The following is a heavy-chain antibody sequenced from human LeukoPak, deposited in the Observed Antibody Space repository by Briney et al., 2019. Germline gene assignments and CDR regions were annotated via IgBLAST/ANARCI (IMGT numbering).Heavy chain of an antibody. Sequence: SETLSLTCTVSGGSISSGDYYWSWIRQPPGKGLEWIGYIYYSGSTYYNLSLKSRVTISVDTSKNQFSLKLSSVTAADTAVYYCARAKTQVNWFDPWGQGTLVTVSS. CDR2: IYYSGST. J-gene: IGHJ5*02. CDR3: ARAKTQVNWFDP. V-gene: IGHV4-30-4*01. CDR1: GGSISSGDYY.